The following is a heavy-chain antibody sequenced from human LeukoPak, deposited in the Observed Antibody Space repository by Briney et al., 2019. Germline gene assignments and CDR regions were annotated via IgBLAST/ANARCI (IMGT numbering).Heavy chain of an antibody. J-gene: IGHJ4*02. V-gene: IGHV4-4*07. CDR1: GGSFSSYY. D-gene: IGHD6-13*01. Sequence: SETLSLTCTVSGGSFSSYYWNWIRQPAGKGLEWIGRIYTSGCTNYNPSLKSRVTMSVDTSKNQFSLRLNSVTAADTAVYYCARAGDSTSPLDYWGQGTLVTVPS. CDR3: ARAGDSTSPLDY. CDR2: IYTSGCT.